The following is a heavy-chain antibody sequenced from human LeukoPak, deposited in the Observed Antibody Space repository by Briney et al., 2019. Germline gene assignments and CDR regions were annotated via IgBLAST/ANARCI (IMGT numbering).Heavy chain of an antibody. Sequence: ASVKVSCKASGYTFTGYCMHWVRQAPGQGLEWMGWINPNSGGTNYAQKFQGRVTMTRDTSISTAYMELSRLRSDDTAVYYCARDRRDGYNPYYFDYWGQGTLVTVSS. V-gene: IGHV1-2*02. CDR3: ARDRRDGYNPYYFDY. D-gene: IGHD5-24*01. CDR1: GYTFTGYC. J-gene: IGHJ4*02. CDR2: INPNSGGT.